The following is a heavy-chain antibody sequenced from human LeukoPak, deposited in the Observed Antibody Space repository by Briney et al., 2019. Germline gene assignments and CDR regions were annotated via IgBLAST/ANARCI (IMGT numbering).Heavy chain of an antibody. Sequence: GGFLRLSCAASGFTFSSYAMSWVRQAPGKGLEWVSGINWNGGSTGYADSVKGRFTISRDNAKNSLYLQMNSLRAEDTALYHCARGGYSYAFDIWGQGTMVTVSS. CDR1: GFTFSSYA. J-gene: IGHJ3*02. D-gene: IGHD5-18*01. V-gene: IGHV3-20*01. CDR2: INWNGGST. CDR3: ARGGYSYAFDI.